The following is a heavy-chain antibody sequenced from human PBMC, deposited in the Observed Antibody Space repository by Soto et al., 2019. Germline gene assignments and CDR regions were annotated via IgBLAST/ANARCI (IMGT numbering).Heavy chain of an antibody. CDR1: GGINSYS. J-gene: IGHJ5*02. V-gene: IGHV1-69*06. CDR2: IIPIFATP. D-gene: IGHD2-2*01. CDR3: ARGGPVIIPAATNWFDP. Sequence: QVQLVQSGAEVKKPGSSVKVSCKGSGGINSYSISWVRQAPGQGPEWMGGIIPIFATPTYAQKFQGRVTITADKSTSTAYMELSRLTSEDTAVYYCARGGPVIIPAATNWFDPWGQGTLVSVSS.